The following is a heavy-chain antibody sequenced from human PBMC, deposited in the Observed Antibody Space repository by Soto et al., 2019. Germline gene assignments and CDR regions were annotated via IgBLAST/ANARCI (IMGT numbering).Heavy chain of an antibody. Sequence: ASVKVSCKASGYTFTSYGISWVRQAPGQGLEWMGWINPNSGGTNYAQKFQGWVTMTRDTSISTAYMELSRLRSDDTAVYYCARSGSGWYEGFDYWGQGTLVTVSS. D-gene: IGHD6-19*01. CDR1: GYTFTSYG. CDR3: ARSGSGWYEGFDY. J-gene: IGHJ4*02. V-gene: IGHV1-2*04. CDR2: INPNSGGT.